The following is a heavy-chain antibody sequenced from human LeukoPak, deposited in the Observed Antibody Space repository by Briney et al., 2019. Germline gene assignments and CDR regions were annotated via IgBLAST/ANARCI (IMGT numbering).Heavy chain of an antibody. CDR1: GGSISSSSYY. CDR2: IYYSGST. V-gene: IGHV4-39*01. Sequence: SETLSLTCTVSGGSISSSSYYWGWIRQPPGKGLEWIGSIYYSGSTYYNPSLKSPVTISVDTSKNQFSLKLSSVTAADTAVYYCASSSKRGITMVRGPAADYWGQGTLVTVSS. J-gene: IGHJ4*02. D-gene: IGHD3-10*01. CDR3: ASSSKRGITMVRGPAADY.